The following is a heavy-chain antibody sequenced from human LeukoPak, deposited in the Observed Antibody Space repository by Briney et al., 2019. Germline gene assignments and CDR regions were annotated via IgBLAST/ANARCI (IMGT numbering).Heavy chain of an antibody. CDR2: IYPGDSDT. Sequence: GESLKISCKGSGYSFTSYWIGWVRQMPGKGLEWMGIIYPGDSDTRYSPSFQGQVTISADKSISTAYLQWSSLKASDTAMYYCARLLNPYYDFWSGPRQWGYYYGMDVWGQGTTVTVSS. D-gene: IGHD3-3*01. CDR3: ARLLNPYYDFWSGPRQWGYYYGMDV. CDR1: GYSFTSYW. V-gene: IGHV5-51*01. J-gene: IGHJ6*02.